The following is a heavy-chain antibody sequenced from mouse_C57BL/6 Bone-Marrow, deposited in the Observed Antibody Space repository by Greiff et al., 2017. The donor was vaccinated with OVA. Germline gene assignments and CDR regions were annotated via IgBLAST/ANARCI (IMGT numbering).Heavy chain of an antibody. CDR3: ARQYGRYWYFDV. V-gene: IGHV5-6*01. CDR2: ISSGGSYT. CDR1: GFTFSSYG. Sequence: EVQRVESGGDLVKPGGSLKLSCAASGFTFSSYGMSWVRQTPDKRLEWVATISSGGSYTYYPDSVKGRFTISRDNAKNTLYLQMSSLKSEDTAMYYCARQYGRYWYFDVWGTGTTVTVSS. J-gene: IGHJ1*03. D-gene: IGHD2-10*02.